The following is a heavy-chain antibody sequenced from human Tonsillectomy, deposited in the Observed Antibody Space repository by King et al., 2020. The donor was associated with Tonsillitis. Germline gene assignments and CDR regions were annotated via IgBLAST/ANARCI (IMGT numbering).Heavy chain of an antibody. D-gene: IGHD3-22*01. J-gene: IGHJ3*02. Sequence: QLVQSGGGLVKPGGSLRLSCATSGFIFRSYDMSWVRQAPGKGWEGVASISSTSKNMFYADSVKGRFTISRDNAANSLFLQMSSLRAEDTAVYYCAKDKGADYYDTGRGAFDIWGQGTVVTVSS. CDR2: ISSTSKNM. CDR3: AKDKGADYYDTGRGAFDI. CDR1: GFIFRSYD. V-gene: IGHV3-21*01.